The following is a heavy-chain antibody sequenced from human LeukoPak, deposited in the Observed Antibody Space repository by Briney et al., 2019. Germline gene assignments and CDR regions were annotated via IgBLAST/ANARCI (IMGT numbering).Heavy chain of an antibody. J-gene: IGHJ4*02. CDR3: ARVGSSWRFDY. D-gene: IGHD6-13*01. V-gene: IGHV4-30-4*01. Sequence: SQTLSLTCTVSGGSISSGDYYWSWIRQPPGKGLEWIGYTYYSGSTYYNPSLKSRVTISVDRSKNQFSLKLSSVTAADTAVYYCARVGSSWRFDYWGQGTLVTVSS. CDR2: TYYSGST. CDR1: GGSISSGDYY.